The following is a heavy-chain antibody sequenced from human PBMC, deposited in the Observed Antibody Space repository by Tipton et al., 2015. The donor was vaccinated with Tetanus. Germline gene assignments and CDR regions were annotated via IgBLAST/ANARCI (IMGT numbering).Heavy chain of an antibody. Sequence: WVRQAPGKGLEWIASIYFKGDTYYSPSLKSRLTIAVDTSQNLFSLTLTSVTAADTAIYYCARHLYGYWFDPWGQGAQVTVSS. V-gene: IGHV4-39*02. CDR3: ARHLYGYWFDP. CDR2: IYFKGDT. J-gene: IGHJ5*02. D-gene: IGHD3-10*01.